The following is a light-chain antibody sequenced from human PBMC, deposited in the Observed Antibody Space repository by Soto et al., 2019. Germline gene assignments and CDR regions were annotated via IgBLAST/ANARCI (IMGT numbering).Light chain of an antibody. CDR2: DAS. V-gene: IGKV3-11*01. Sequence: EIVLTQSRTTLSLSPGRRATLSCRASQSVSSYLAWYQQKPGQAPRLIIYDASNRATGIPARFSGSGYGTDFTLTISSLETEDFAVYYCQQRSNWPRAFGQGTKVDIK. J-gene: IGKJ1*01. CDR1: QSVSSY. CDR3: QQRSNWPRA.